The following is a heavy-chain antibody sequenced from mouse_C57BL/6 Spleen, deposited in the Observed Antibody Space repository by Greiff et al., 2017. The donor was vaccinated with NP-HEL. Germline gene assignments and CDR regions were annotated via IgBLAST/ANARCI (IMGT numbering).Heavy chain of an antibody. D-gene: IGHD4-1*01. J-gene: IGHJ1*03. CDR2: INPSNGGT. CDR3: ARPSKLGLDWYFDV. Sequence: QVQLQQPGTELVKPGASVKLSCKASGYTFTSYWMHWVKQRPGQGLEWIGNINPSNGGTNYNEKFKSKATLTVDKSSSTAYMQLSSLTSEDSAVYYCARPSKLGLDWYFDVWGTGTTVTVSS. CDR1: GYTFTSYW. V-gene: IGHV1-53*01.